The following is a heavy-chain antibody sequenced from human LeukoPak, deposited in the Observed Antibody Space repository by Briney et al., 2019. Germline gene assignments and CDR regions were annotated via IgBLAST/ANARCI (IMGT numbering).Heavy chain of an antibody. CDR2: ISSSSSYI. J-gene: IGHJ5*02. CDR3: ARDPLITYYYDSSGNHADWFDP. CDR1: GFTFITYW. D-gene: IGHD3-22*01. Sequence: GGSRRLPCAPSGFTFITYWMSGVGQAQGRGREGVSSISSSSSYIYYADSVKGRFTISRDNAKNSLYLQMNSLRAEDTAVYYCARDPLITYYYDSSGNHADWFDPWGQGTLVTVSS. V-gene: IGHV3-21*01.